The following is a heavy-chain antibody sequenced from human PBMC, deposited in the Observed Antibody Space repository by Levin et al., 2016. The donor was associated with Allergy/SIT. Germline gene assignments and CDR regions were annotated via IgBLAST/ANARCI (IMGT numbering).Heavy chain of an antibody. Sequence: SETLSLTCALSGGPINNGDYSWTWIRQPPGKGLEWIGHIYLGGPTYFNPSLKSRVTMPGDWSKKQFSLHLTAATAADTAMYYCVRDNTMSRGGTFDLWGPGTMVTVSS. CDR1: GGPINNGDYS. V-gene: IGHV4-30-2*01. J-gene: IGHJ3*01. CDR2: IYLGGPT. CDR3: VRDNTMSRGGTFDL. D-gene: IGHD3-10*01.